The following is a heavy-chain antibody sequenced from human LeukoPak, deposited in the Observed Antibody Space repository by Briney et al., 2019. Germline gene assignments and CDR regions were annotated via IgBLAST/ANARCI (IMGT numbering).Heavy chain of an antibody. CDR1: GFAPSVYA. D-gene: IGHD6-19*01. Sequence: GGSLRLSCTASGFAPSVYAMSWLRHPPGKGLEWVSTINANSGTTSYAASVRGRFTISRDNSKNTLYLQLNTLRADDTATYYCAKPISGGLAVTADWFHPWGQGTLVVVSS. V-gene: IGHV3-23*01. CDR2: INANSGTT. CDR3: AKPISGGLAVTADWFHP. J-gene: IGHJ5*01.